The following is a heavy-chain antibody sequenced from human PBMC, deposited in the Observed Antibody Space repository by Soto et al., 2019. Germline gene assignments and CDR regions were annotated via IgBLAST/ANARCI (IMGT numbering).Heavy chain of an antibody. J-gene: IGHJ6*02. D-gene: IGHD3-22*01. CDR3: ARDRSGYYSYYYYGMDV. CDR1: GFTFSSYG. Sequence: GGSLRLSCAASGFTFSSYGMHWVRQAPGKGLEWVTVIWYDGSNKYYADSVKGRFTISRDNSKNTLYLQMNSLRAEDTAVYYCARDRSGYYSYYYYGMDVWGQGTTVTVSS. V-gene: IGHV3-33*01. CDR2: IWYDGSNK.